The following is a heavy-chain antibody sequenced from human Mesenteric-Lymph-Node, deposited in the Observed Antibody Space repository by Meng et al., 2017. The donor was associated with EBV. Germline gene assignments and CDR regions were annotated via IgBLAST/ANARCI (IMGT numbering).Heavy chain of an antibody. J-gene: IGHJ5*02. CDR2: INHSGSA. CDR1: GGSFSGYY. D-gene: IGHD2-15*01. Sequence: GPLQQWGAGQLTPSETLSLTCAVYGGSFSGYYWSWIRQAPGQGLEWIGEINHSGSANYNPSLKSRVTISIDTSKNQFSLRLNSVTAADTAVYYCARGVQVAWRFDPWGQGTLVTRLL. CDR3: ARGVQVAWRFDP. V-gene: IGHV4-34*01.